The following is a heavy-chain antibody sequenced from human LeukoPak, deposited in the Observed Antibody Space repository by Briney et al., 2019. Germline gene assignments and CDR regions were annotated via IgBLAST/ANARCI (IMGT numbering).Heavy chain of an antibody. J-gene: IGHJ4*02. Sequence: PGWSLRLSCAASGFTLSAYEMIWVRQAPGKGLEWISCISGPSIYYTDSVKGRFTVSRDNAKNSLYLQMNSLRAEDTAFYYCASRRVAVPTSRAFDYWGQGTLVTVSS. CDR3: ASRRVAVPTSRAFDY. CDR2: ISGPSI. CDR1: GFTLSAYE. V-gene: IGHV3-48*03. D-gene: IGHD2/OR15-2a*01.